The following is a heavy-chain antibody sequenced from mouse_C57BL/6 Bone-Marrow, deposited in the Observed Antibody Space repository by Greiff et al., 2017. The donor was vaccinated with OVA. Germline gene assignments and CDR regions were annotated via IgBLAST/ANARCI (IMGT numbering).Heavy chain of an antibody. J-gene: IGHJ4*01. Sequence: VQLQQSGPELVKPGASVKISCKASGYSFTIYYIHWVKQRPGQGLEWIGWIYHGSVNTKYNEKFKGKATLTADTSSSTAYMQLSSLTSEDSAVYYCARSNYGGLAMDYWGQGTSVTVSS. CDR2: IYHGSVNT. CDR3: ARSNYGGLAMDY. V-gene: IGHV1-66*01. CDR1: GYSFTIYY. D-gene: IGHD2-5*01.